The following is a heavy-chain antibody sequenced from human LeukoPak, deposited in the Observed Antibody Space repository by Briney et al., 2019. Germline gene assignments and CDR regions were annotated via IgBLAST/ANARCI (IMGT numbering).Heavy chain of an antibody. J-gene: IGHJ4*02. CDR1: GGSFSGYY. CDR2: INHSGST. CDR3: ARGTSGVYSNFDY. D-gene: IGHD4-11*01. V-gene: IGHV4-34*01. Sequence: SETLSLTCAVYGGSFSGYYWSWIRQPPGKGLEWIGEINHSGSTNYNPSLKSRVTISVDTSKNQFSLKLSSVTAADTAVYYCARGTSGVYSNFDYWGQGTLVTVSS.